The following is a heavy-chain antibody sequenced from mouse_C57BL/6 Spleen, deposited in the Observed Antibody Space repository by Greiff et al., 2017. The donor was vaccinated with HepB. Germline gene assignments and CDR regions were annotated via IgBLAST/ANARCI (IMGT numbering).Heavy chain of an antibody. D-gene: IGHD1-1*01. Sequence: EVMLVESGGGLVQPGGSMKLSCVASGFTFSNYWMNWVRQSPEKGLEWVAQIRLKSDNYATHYAESVKGRFTISRDDSKSSVYLQMNNLRAEDTGIYYCTGGGSSWNWFAYWGQGTLVTVSA. CDR2: IRLKSDNYAT. J-gene: IGHJ3*01. CDR3: TGGGSSWNWFAY. V-gene: IGHV6-3*01. CDR1: GFTFSNYW.